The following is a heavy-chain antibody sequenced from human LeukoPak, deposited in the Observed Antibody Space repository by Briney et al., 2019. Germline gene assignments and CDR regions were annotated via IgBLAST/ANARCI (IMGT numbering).Heavy chain of an antibody. Sequence: PSETLSLTCAVYGGSFSGYYWSWIRQPPGKGLEWIGEINHSGSTNYNPSLKSRVTISVDTSKNQFSLKLSSVTAADTAVYYCARGKMARGAFDIWGQGTMVTVSS. CDR1: GGSFSGYY. V-gene: IGHV4-34*01. CDR3: ARGKMARGAFDI. D-gene: IGHD2-8*01. J-gene: IGHJ3*02. CDR2: INHSGST.